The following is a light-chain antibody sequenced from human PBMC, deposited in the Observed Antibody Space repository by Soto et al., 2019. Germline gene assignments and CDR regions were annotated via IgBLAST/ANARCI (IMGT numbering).Light chain of an antibody. CDR3: QQYGSSPGFT. V-gene: IGKV3-20*01. CDR2: AAS. Sequence: EIVVTQSPGTLWLSPGERATLSCRASQSFRSSYLAWYQQRPGQAPRLLIYAASSRATGIPDRFSGSGSGTDFTLTISRLEPEDYAVYYCQQYGSSPGFTFGGGTKVDIK. CDR1: QSFRSSY. J-gene: IGKJ4*01.